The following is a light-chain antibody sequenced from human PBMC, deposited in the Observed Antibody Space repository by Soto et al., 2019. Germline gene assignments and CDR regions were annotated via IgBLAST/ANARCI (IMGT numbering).Light chain of an antibody. Sequence: DIQMTQSPSILSASVGDRVTITCRASQNIRSWLAWYQQKPGKAPKLLIYFASKLESGVPSRFSGSGSGTEYTLTISSLQPEDFATYYCQQYNSHSLYSFGQGTKLEIE. CDR3: QQYNSHSLYS. CDR2: FAS. J-gene: IGKJ2*01. CDR1: QNIRSW. V-gene: IGKV1-5*01.